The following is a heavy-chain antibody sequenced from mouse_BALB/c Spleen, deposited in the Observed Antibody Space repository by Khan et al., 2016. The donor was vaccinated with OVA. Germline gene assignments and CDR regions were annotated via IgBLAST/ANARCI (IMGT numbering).Heavy chain of an antibody. V-gene: IGHV3-2*02. J-gene: IGHJ2*01. CDR1: GYSITSGYA. D-gene: IGHD1-1*01. CDR2: ISYSGGT. CDR3: ARANYYGYYFDY. Sequence: EVKLEESGPGLVKPSQSLSLTCTVTGYSITSGYAWNWIRQFPGNKLEWMGYISYSGGTSYNPSLKSRISITRDTSKNQFFLQLNSVTTEDTATYYCARANYYGYYFDYWGQGTPLTVSS.